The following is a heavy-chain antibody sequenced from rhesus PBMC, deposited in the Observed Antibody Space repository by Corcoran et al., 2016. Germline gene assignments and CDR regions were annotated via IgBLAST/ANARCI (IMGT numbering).Heavy chain of an antibody. Sequence: QVQLQESGPGLVKPSETLSLTCAVSGGSISDSYYWSWLRQPPGKGLQWIGYLYGGGGSTDYNPSLKSLVTISTDTSKNQFSLKLSSVTAADTAVYYCARDEDTVGTPYWYFDLWGPGTPITISS. J-gene: IGHJ2*01. CDR3: ARDEDTVGTPYWYFDL. CDR1: GGSISDSYY. D-gene: IGHD5-30*01. CDR2: LYGGGGST. V-gene: IGHV4S7*01.